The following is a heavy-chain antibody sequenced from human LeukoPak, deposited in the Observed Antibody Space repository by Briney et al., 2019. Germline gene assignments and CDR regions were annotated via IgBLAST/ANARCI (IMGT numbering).Heavy chain of an antibody. D-gene: IGHD4-17*01. CDR3: ARQNGGAEYGDYGH. CDR2: IKQDGSEK. Sequence: GGSLRLSCAASGFTFSSYEMNWVRQAPGKGLEWVANIKQDGSEKYYVDSVKGRFTISRDNAKNSLYLQMTSLRAEDTALYYCARQNGGAEYGDYGHWGQGILVTVSS. J-gene: IGHJ4*02. CDR1: GFTFSSYE. V-gene: IGHV3-7*03.